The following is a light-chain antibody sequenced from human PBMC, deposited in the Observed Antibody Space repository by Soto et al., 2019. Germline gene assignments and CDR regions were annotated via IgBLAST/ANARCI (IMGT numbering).Light chain of an antibody. CDR3: AAWDDSLNAWA. V-gene: IGLV1-44*01. J-gene: IGLJ3*02. CDR1: SSNIGRNT. CDR2: SSD. Sequence: QPVLTQPPSASGTPGQRVTISCSGSSSNIGRNTVKWYRQLPGTAPKLLIGSSDQRPSGVPDRFSGAQSGTSASLAISGLQYEDEAEYICAAWDDSLNAWAFGGGTKLTVL.